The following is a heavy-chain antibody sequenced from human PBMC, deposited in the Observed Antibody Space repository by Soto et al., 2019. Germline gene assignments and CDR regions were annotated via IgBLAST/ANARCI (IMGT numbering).Heavy chain of an antibody. CDR3: ARDPRGNYYYYYGMDV. CDR1: GFTFSSHA. J-gene: IGHJ6*02. V-gene: IGHV3-48*04. D-gene: IGHD3-16*01. CDR2: ISSTSSTK. Sequence: PGGSLRLSCAASGFTFSSHAMNWVRQAPGKGLEWVSFISSTSSTKNYADSVKGRFTISRDNAKNSLYLQMNSLRAEDTAVYYCARDPRGNYYYYYGMDVWGQGTTVTVSS.